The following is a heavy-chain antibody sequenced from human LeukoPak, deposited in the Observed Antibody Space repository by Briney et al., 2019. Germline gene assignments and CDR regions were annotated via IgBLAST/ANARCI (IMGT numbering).Heavy chain of an antibody. J-gene: IGHJ4*02. Sequence: SSETLSLTCNVSGSSIIRGYYWGWIRQPPGMGLEWIGTIYYSGSTNLNPSFKSRVTLSVDTSKNQFSLRLSSVTAADAAVYYCARGSSIVARPFDYWGPGALVTVSS. CDR1: GSSIIRGYY. D-gene: IGHD6-6*01. CDR3: ARGSSIVARPFDY. CDR2: IYYSGST. V-gene: IGHV4-38-2*02.